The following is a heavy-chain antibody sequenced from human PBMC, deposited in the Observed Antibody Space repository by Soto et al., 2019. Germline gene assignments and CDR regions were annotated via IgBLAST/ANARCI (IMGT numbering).Heavy chain of an antibody. V-gene: IGHV1-8*01. Sequence: QVKLVQSGAEVKKPGASGKVSCKASGYTCTSYDINWVRQATGQGLEWMGWMNPDSGNTGYAQNFQGRVTMTRNTSRSTAYMARCSLSSEDTAVYYSARGSRGVRLDPWGQGTGVTVSS. D-gene: IGHD3-10*01. J-gene: IGHJ5*02. CDR2: MNPDSGNT. CDR3: ARGSRGVRLDP. CDR1: GYTCTSYD.